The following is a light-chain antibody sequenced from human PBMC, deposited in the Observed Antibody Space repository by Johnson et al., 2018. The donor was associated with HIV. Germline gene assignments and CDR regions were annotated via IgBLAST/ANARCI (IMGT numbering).Light chain of an antibody. CDR3: GTWHTSLSGGGV. V-gene: IGLV1-51*01. J-gene: IGLJ1*01. CDR1: SSNIGNNY. Sequence: QSVLTQPPSVSAAPGQKVTISCSGSSSNIGNNYVSWYQQLPGTAPKLLIYDNNKRPSGIPDRFSGSKSGTSATLGITGLQTGDEADYYCGTWHTSLSGGGVFGTGTKVTVI. CDR2: DNN.